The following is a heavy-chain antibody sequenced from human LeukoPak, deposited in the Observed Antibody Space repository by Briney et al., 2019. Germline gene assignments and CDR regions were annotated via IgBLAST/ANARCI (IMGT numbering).Heavy chain of an antibody. CDR2: IYYSGST. D-gene: IGHD3-10*01. CDR1: GGSISSYY. CDR3: ARGVWFGGNAFDI. J-gene: IGHJ3*02. Sequence: SETLSLTCTVSGGSISSYYWSWIRQPPGKGLEWIGYIYYSGSTNYNPSLKSRVTISADTSKNQFSLNLSSVTAADTAVYYCARGVWFGGNAFDIWGQGTMVTVSS. V-gene: IGHV4-59*01.